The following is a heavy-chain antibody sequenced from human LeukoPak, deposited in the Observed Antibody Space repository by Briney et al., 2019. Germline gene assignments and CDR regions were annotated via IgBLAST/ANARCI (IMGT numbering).Heavy chain of an antibody. Sequence: PGGSLRLSCAASGFTFSSYGMHWVRQAPGKGLEWVAFIRYDGSNKYYADSVKGRFTISRDNSKNTQYLQMNSLRAEDTAVYYCAIKQLPDFDYWGQGTLVTVSS. V-gene: IGHV3-30*02. CDR1: GFTFSSYG. D-gene: IGHD6-13*01. CDR2: IRYDGSNK. J-gene: IGHJ4*02. CDR3: AIKQLPDFDY.